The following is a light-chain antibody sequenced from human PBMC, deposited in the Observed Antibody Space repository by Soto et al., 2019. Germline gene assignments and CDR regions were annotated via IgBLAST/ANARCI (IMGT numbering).Light chain of an antibody. CDR1: SGDVGGYNY. Sequence: QSALTQPPSASGSPGQSVTISCTGTSGDVGGYNYVSWYQQHPGKAPKLMIYEVTQRPSGVPDRFSGSKSGNTASLTVSGLQAEDEADYYCSSYAGINNLLFGGGTKLTVL. J-gene: IGLJ3*02. V-gene: IGLV2-8*01. CDR3: SSYAGINNLL. CDR2: EVT.